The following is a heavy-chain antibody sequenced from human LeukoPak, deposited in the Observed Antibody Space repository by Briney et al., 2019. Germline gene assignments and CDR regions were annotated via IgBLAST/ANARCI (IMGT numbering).Heavy chain of an antibody. J-gene: IGHJ6*02. CDR2: ISYDGSNK. Sequence: HPGRSLRLSCAASGFTFSSYAMHWVRQAPGKGLEWVAVISYDGSNKYYADSVKGRFTISRDNSKNTLYLQMNSLSAEDTAVYYCARSSGYYDILTGYPDYYYGMDVWGQGTTVTVSS. V-gene: IGHV3-30*04. CDR3: ARSSGYYDILTGYPDYYYGMDV. D-gene: IGHD3-9*01. CDR1: GFTFSSYA.